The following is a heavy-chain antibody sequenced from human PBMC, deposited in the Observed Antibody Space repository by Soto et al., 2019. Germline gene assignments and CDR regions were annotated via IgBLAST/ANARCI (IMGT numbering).Heavy chain of an antibody. V-gene: IGHV4-31*03. CDR3: ARDHTRYSSSWYANDYYYYGMDV. CDR1: GGSISSGGYY. D-gene: IGHD6-13*01. CDR2: IYYSGST. J-gene: IGHJ6*02. Sequence: SETLSLTCTVSGGSISSGGYYWSWIRQHPGKGLEWIGYIYYSGSTYYNPSLKSRVTISVDTSKNQFSLKLSSVAAADTAVYYCARDHTRYSSSWYANDYYYYGMDVWGQGTTVTVSS.